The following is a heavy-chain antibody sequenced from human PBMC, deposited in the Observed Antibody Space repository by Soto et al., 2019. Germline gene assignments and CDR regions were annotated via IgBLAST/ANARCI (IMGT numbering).Heavy chain of an antibody. CDR3: AKDSRSHPQGWFDP. V-gene: IGHV3-23*01. Sequence: EVQLLESGGGLVQPGESLRLSCAASGFTFSSYAMTWVRQAPGKGLEWVSSISGIGDYTYFADSVKGRFTISRDNSKDTLYLQMSSLRVEDTAIHYCAKDSRSHPQGWFDPWGQGTLVTVSS. CDR2: ISGIGDYT. J-gene: IGHJ5*02. D-gene: IGHD2-15*01. CDR1: GFTFSSYA.